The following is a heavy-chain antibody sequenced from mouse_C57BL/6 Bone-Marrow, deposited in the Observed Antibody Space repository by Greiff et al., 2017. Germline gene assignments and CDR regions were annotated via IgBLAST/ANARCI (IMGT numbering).Heavy chain of an antibody. D-gene: IGHD1-1*01. J-gene: IGHJ4*01. CDR1: GYTFTSYW. V-gene: IGHV1-50*01. CDR2: IDPSDSYT. CDR3: ARDLGPIYYYGYYYAMDY. Sequence: VQLQQPGAELVKPGASVKLSCKASGYTFTSYWMQWVKQRPGQGLEWIGEIDPSDSYTNYNQKFKGKATLTVDTSSSTAYMQLSSLTSEASAVYYCARDLGPIYYYGYYYAMDYWGQGTSVTVSS.